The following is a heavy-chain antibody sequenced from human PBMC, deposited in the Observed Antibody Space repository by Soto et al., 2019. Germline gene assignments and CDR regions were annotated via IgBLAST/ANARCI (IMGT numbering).Heavy chain of an antibody. V-gene: IGHV1-18*01. D-gene: IGHD6-19*01. CDR1: GYTFTSYG. J-gene: IGHJ3*02. CDR3: ARVSRSIAVAGTSDI. Sequence: ASVKVSCKAPGYTFTSYGISWVRQAPGQGLEWMGWISAYNGNTNYAQKLQGRVTMTTDTSTSTAYMELRSLRSDDTAVYYCARVSRSIAVAGTSDIWGQGTMVTVSS. CDR2: ISAYNGNT.